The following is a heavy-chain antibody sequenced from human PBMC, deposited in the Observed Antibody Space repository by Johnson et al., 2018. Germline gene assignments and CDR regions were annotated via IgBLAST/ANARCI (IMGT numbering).Heavy chain of an antibody. CDR3: ARGGGYCYHLGV. Sequence: QVQLQQWGAGLLKPSETLSLTCAVYGGSLRAYYWSWIRQPPGMGLEWIGEINQNGNTNYNPSLESRVTISVDMSKNQFSLKVTSVTAADTAVYYCARGGGYCYHLGVCVKGTTFTVSS. CDR2: INQNGNT. CDR1: GGSLRAYY. J-gene: IGHJ6*03. V-gene: IGHV4-34*01.